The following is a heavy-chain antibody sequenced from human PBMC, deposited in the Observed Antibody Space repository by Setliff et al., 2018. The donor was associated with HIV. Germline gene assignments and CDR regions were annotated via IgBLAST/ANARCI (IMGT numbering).Heavy chain of an antibody. D-gene: IGHD6-6*01. J-gene: IGHJ6*03. CDR1: GYTFTDYF. CDR2: INPNTGGT. Sequence: ASVKVSCKASGYTFTDYFMHWVRQAPGQGLQWMGWINPNTGGTNYAQKFQGRVTMTRDTSISTAYMELWRLRSDDTAVYYCARARERGQYSRSAVGGYYYYYMDVWGKGTTVTVSS. CDR3: ARARERGQYSRSAVGGYYYYYMDV. V-gene: IGHV1-2*02.